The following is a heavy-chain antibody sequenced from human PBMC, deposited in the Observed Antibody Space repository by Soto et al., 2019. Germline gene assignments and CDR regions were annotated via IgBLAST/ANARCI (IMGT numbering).Heavy chain of an antibody. D-gene: IGHD6-19*01. CDR2: IIPILGIA. Sequence: GASVKVSCKASGGTFSSYTISWVRQAPGQGLEWMGRIIPILGIANYAQKFQGRVTITADKSTSTAYMELSSLRSEDTAVYYCARGHSSGWTAPYCFDYWGQGTLVTVSS. CDR1: GGTFSSYT. J-gene: IGHJ4*02. V-gene: IGHV1-69*02. CDR3: ARGHSSGWTAPYCFDY.